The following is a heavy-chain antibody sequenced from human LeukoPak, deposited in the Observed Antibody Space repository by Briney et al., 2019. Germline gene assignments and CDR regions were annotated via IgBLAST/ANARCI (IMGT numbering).Heavy chain of an antibody. D-gene: IGHD6-19*01. J-gene: IGHJ6*03. V-gene: IGHV4-59*01. CDR2: IYYSGST. Sequence: SETLSLTCTVSGGSISSYYWSWIRQPPGKGLEWIGYIYYSGSTNYNPSLKSRVTISVATSKNQFSLKLSSVTAADTAVYYCARSSGWYLDYYYMDVWGKGTTVTVSS. CDR1: GGSISSYY. CDR3: ARSSGWYLDYYYMDV.